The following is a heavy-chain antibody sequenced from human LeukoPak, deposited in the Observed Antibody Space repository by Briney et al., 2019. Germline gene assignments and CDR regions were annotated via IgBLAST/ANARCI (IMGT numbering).Heavy chain of an antibody. CDR1: GFTFSSYG. V-gene: IGHV3-33*06. CDR2: IWCDGSNK. D-gene: IGHD3-3*01. Sequence: QPGGSLRLSCAASGFTFSSYGMHWVRQAPGKGLEWVAVIWCDGSNKYYADSVKGRFTISRDNSKNTLYLQMNSLRAEDTAVYYCAKDYDLEYYFDYWGQGTLVTVSS. J-gene: IGHJ4*02. CDR3: AKDYDLEYYFDY.